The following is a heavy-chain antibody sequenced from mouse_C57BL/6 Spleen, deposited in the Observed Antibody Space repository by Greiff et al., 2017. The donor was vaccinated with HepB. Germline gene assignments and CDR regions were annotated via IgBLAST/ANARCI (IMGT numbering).Heavy chain of an antibody. CDR1: GYTFTSYW. Sequence: VQLQQSGAELVMPGASVKLSCKASGYTFTSYWMHWVKQRPGQGLEWIGEIDPSDSYTNYNQKFKGKSTLTVDKSSSTAYMQLSSLTSEDSAVYYCARSGEGSSYYFDYWGQGTTLTVSS. CDR2: IDPSDSYT. J-gene: IGHJ2*01. V-gene: IGHV1-69*01. D-gene: IGHD1-1*01. CDR3: ARSGEGSSYYFDY.